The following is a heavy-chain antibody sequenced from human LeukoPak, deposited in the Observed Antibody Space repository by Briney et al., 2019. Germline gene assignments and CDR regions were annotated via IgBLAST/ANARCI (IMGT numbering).Heavy chain of an antibody. CDR3: ARGSLLWFGDHWYFDL. J-gene: IGHJ2*01. V-gene: IGHV4-4*07. CDR2: IYTSGST. CDR1: GGSISSYY. D-gene: IGHD3-10*01. Sequence: PSETLSLTCTVSGGSISSYYWSWIRQPAGKGLEWIGRIYTSGSTNYNPSLKSRVTMSVDTSKNQFSLKLSSVTAADTAVYYCARGSLLWFGDHWYFDLWGRGTLVTVSS.